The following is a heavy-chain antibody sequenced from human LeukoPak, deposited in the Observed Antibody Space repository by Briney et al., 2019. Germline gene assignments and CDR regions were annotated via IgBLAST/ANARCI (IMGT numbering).Heavy chain of an antibody. CDR3: ARDFESYDSSGYYYGYFDC. J-gene: IGHJ4*02. Sequence: SETLSLTCTVSGGSISSHYWSWIRQPPGKGLEWIGYIYYSGSTNYNPSLKSRVTISVDTSKNQFSLKLSSVTAADTAVYYCARDFESYDSSGYYYGYFDCWGQGTLVTVSS. D-gene: IGHD3-22*01. CDR2: IYYSGST. CDR1: GGSISSHY. V-gene: IGHV4-59*11.